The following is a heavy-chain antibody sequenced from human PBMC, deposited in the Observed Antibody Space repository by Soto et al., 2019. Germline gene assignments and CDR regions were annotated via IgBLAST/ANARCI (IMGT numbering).Heavy chain of an antibody. V-gene: IGHV3-23*01. CDR3: AKDKTKELLGGDAFDI. CDR1: GFTFSSYA. D-gene: IGHD1-26*01. J-gene: IGHJ3*02. CDR2: ISGSGGST. Sequence: GGSLRLSCAASGFTFSSYAMSWVRQAPGKGLEWVSAISGSGGSTYYADSVKGRFTISRDNSKNTLYLQMNSLRAEDTAVYYCAKDKTKELLGGDAFDIWGQGTMVTVSS.